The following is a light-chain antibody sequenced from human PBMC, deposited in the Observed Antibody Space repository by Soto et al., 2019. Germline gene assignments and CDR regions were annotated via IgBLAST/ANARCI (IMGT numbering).Light chain of an antibody. J-gene: IGLJ7*01. Sequence: QSVLTQPPSASGTPGQRVTISCSGSSSNIGSNHVYWYQQFPGMAPQLLMYRSDQRPTGVPDRFSGSKSGTSASLAISGLRSDDEADYYCSARDDILSGVVFGGGTQLTVL. CDR3: SARDDILSGVV. CDR1: SSNIGSNH. CDR2: RSD. V-gene: IGLV1-47*01.